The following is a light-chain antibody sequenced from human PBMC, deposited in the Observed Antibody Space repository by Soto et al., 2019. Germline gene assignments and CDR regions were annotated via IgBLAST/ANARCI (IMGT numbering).Light chain of an antibody. CDR3: QQRST. V-gene: IGKV3-11*01. CDR1: QSVSSY. CDR2: DAS. J-gene: IGKJ5*01. Sequence: EFVLTQSPGTLSLSPGERATLSCRASQSVSSYLAWYQQKPGQAPRLLIYDASNRATGIPARFSGSGSGTDFTLTISSLEPEDFAVYYCQQRSTFGQGTRLEIK.